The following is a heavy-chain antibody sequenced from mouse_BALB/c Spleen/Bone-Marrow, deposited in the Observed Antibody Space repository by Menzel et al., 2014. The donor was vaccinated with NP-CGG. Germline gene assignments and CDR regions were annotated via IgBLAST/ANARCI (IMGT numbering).Heavy chain of an antibody. V-gene: IGHV1S135*01. CDR3: ASCGNYEAWFAY. J-gene: IGHJ3*01. Sequence: VQLQHSGPELVKPGASVKVSCKASGYAFTSCNIYWVKQSHGKSLEWIGYIDHYNGDTNYNQKFKVKATLTVDKSSSTAYMHLNSLTSEDSAVYYCASCGNYEAWFAYWGQGTLVTVSA. CDR2: IDHYNGDT. CDR1: GYAFTSCN. D-gene: IGHD2-1*01.